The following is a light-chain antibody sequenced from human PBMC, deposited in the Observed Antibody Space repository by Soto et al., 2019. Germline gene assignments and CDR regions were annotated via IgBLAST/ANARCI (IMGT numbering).Light chain of an antibody. Sequence: QSVLTQPPSASGTPGQGVTISCSGTSSNIGSNAVNWYQQLPGTAPKLLIYNNNQRPSGVPDRFSGSKSGTSASLAISGLQSEDEADYYCAAWDDSLNGPVFGGGTQLTVL. CDR2: NNN. CDR3: AAWDDSLNGPV. J-gene: IGLJ2*01. CDR1: SSNIGSNA. V-gene: IGLV1-44*01.